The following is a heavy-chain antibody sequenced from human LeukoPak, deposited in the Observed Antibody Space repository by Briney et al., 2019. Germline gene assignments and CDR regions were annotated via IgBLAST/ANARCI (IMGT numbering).Heavy chain of an antibody. CDR3: ARNYGSGSYNYYYYYMDV. CDR2: MNPNSGNA. CDR1: GYTFTSYD. J-gene: IGHJ6*03. D-gene: IGHD3-10*01. V-gene: IGHV1-8*01. Sequence: ASVKVSCKASGYTFTSYDINWVRQATGQGLEWMGWMNPNSGNAGYAQKFQGRVTMTRNTSISTAYMELSSLRSEDTAVYYCARNYGSGSYNYYYYYMDVWGKGTTVTISS.